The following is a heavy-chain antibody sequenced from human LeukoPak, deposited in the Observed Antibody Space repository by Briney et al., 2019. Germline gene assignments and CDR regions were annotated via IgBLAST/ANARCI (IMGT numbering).Heavy chain of an antibody. CDR1: GFIFSDYS. Sequence: GGSLRLSCAASGFIFSDYSMNWVRQAPEKGLEWVSSISSSGDYTYYADSVKGRFTIFRDNGKNSLYLELNSLTAEDTAVYYCAIYWGVDCSLGDTFDIWGQGTMVTVSS. J-gene: IGHJ3*02. CDR3: AIYWGVDCSLGDTFDI. V-gene: IGHV3-21*01. CDR2: ISSSGDYT. D-gene: IGHD2-21*02.